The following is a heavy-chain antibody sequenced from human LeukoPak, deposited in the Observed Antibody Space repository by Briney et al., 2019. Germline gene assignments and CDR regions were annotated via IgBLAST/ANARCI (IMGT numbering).Heavy chain of an antibody. D-gene: IGHD6-13*01. J-gene: IGHJ6*04. Sequence: ASVKVSCKASGYTFTGYYTHWVRQAPGQGLEWMGWINPNSGGTNYAQKFQGRVTMTRDTSISTAYMELSRLRSDDTAVYYCARASLYSSSFVMDVWGKGTTVTVSS. CDR1: GYTFTGYY. CDR3: ARASLYSSSFVMDV. CDR2: INPNSGGT. V-gene: IGHV1-2*02.